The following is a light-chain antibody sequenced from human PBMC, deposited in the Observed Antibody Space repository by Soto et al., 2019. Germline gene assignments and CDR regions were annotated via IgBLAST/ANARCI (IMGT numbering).Light chain of an antibody. V-gene: IGKV3-15*01. CDR3: QQYYKWPPYT. J-gene: IGKJ2*01. CDR2: GAS. Sequence: EIVMTQSPATLSVSPGERATLSCRASQSVSSNLAWYQQKPGQAPRLLNSGASTRATGIPARFSGSGSGTEFTLTISSLQSEDCAVYYGQQYYKWPPYTFGQGTKLEIK. CDR1: QSVSSN.